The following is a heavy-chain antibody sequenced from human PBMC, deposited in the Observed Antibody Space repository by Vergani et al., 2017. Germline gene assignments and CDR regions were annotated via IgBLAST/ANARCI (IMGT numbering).Heavy chain of an antibody. CDR2: IDEYGNRA. CDR3: VRTEYCTGIACNTRFDS. V-gene: IGHV3-74*03. Sequence: EVQLVESGGGSVQSGGSLRLSCVASGFSFKTYWMTWVRHVPGKGLMWVARIDEYGNRATYGDFETGRFTISRDNAKNTVFLQMNNLRADDAGVYYCVRTEYCTGIACNTRFDSWVQGALLTVSS. J-gene: IGHJ5*01. D-gene: IGHD2-8*02. CDR1: GFSFKTYW.